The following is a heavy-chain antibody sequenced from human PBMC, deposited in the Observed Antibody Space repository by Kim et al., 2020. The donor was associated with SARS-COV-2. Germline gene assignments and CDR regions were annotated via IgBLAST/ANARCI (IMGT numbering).Heavy chain of an antibody. V-gene: IGHV1-69*04. CDR1: GGTFSSYA. CDR3: ASSSWIQLWSLWYFVY. D-gene: IGHD5-18*01. J-gene: IGHJ4*02. CDR2: IIPILGIA. Sequence: SVKVSCKASGGTFSSYAISWVRQAPGQGLEWMGRIIPILGIANYAQKFQGRVTITADKSTSTAYMELSSLRSEDTAVYYCASSSWIQLWSLWYFVYWGQGTLVTVSS.